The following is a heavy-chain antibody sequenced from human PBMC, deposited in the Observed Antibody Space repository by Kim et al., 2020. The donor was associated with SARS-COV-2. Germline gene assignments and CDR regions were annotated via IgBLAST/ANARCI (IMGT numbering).Heavy chain of an antibody. CDR2: ISAYNGNT. J-gene: IGHJ3*02. CDR1: GYTFTSYG. CDR3: ARDLRPIFSQEQSDAFDI. V-gene: IGHV1-18*04. Sequence: ASVKVSCKASGYTFTSYGISWVRQAPGQGLEWMGWISAYNGNTNYAQKLQGRVTMTTDTSTSTAYMELRSLRSDDTAVYYCARDLRPIFSQEQSDAFDIWGQGTMVTVSS. D-gene: IGHD3-3*01.